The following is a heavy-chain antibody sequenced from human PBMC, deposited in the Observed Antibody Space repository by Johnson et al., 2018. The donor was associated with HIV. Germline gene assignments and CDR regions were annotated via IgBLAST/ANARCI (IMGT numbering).Heavy chain of an antibody. V-gene: IGHV3-66*01. CDR2: IYSGGNT. Sequence: VQLVESGGGLVQPGGSLRLSCAASGFTVSSNYMNWVRQAPGKGLEWVSVIYSGGNTYYADSVKGRFTISRDNSKNTLYLQMNSLRAEDTALYYCARDESGSSWAFDIWGQVTMVTVSS. J-gene: IGHJ3*02. CDR1: GFTVSSNY. D-gene: IGHD6-13*01. CDR3: ARDESGSSWAFDI.